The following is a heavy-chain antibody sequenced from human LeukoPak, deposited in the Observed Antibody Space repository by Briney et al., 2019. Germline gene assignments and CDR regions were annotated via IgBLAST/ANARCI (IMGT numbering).Heavy chain of an antibody. CDR1: GFTFSSYA. V-gene: IGHV3-23*01. J-gene: IGHJ6*03. CDR2: ISGSGGST. CDR3: AKGGYCSGGSCYYIYYYYYMDV. D-gene: IGHD2-15*01. Sequence: GGSLRLSCAASGFTFSSYAMSWVRQAPGKGLEWVSAISGSGGSTYYADSVKGRFTISRDNSKNTLYLQMNSLRAEDTAVYYCAKGGYCSGGSCYYIYYYYYMDVWGKGTTVTVSS.